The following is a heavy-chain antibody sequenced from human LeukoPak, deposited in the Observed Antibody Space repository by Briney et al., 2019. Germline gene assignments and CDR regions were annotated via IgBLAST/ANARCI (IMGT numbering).Heavy chain of an antibody. J-gene: IGHJ4*02. CDR1: GFTFSSYW. CDR2: IKQDGSEK. Sequence: GGSLRLSCAASGFTFSSYWMSWVRQAPGKGLEWVANIKQDGSEKYYVDSVKGRFTISRDNAKNSLYLQMNRLRAEDTAVYYCARVRYDFWSGYYVFDYWGQGTLVTVSS. D-gene: IGHD3-3*01. CDR3: ARVRYDFWSGYYVFDY. V-gene: IGHV3-7*01.